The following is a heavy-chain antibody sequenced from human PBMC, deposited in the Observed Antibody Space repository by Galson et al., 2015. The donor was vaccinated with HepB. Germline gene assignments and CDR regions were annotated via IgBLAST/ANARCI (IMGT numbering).Heavy chain of an antibody. CDR1: GGTFSSYA. D-gene: IGHD2-2*01. CDR2: IIPILGIA. V-gene: IGHV1-69*10. Sequence: SVKVSCKASGGTFSSYAISWVRQAPGQGLEWMGGIIPILGIANYAQKFQGRVTITADKSTSTAYMELSSLRSEDTAVYYCARGADIVVVPAAIWGWFDPWGQGTLVTVSS. CDR3: ARGADIVVVPAAIWGWFDP. J-gene: IGHJ5*02.